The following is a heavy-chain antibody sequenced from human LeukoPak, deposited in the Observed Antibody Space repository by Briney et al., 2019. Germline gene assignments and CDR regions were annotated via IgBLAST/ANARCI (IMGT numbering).Heavy chain of an antibody. D-gene: IGHD6-19*01. CDR3: ARGASGWSFDY. V-gene: IGHV3-23*01. CDR2: ISGRGENT. CDR1: GFTFSSYA. J-gene: IGHJ4*02. Sequence: GGSLRLSCVASGFTFSSYAMDWVRQAPGKGLEWVSAISGRGENTYYADSVKGRFTISRDNSKNTLYLQMNSLRAEDPAVYYCARGASGWSFDYWGQGTLVTGSS.